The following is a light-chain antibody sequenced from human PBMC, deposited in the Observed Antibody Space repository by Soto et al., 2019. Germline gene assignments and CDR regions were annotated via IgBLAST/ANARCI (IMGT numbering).Light chain of an antibody. V-gene: IGLV2-14*01. J-gene: IGLJ3*02. Sequence: QSVLTQPASVSGSPGQSITISCTGTSSDVGGYNYVSWYQQHLGKAPKLMIYEVSNRPSGVSNRFSGSKSGNTASLTISGLHAEDEADYYCRSYTSSSTRVFGGGTTLTVL. CDR2: EVS. CDR1: SSDVGGYNY. CDR3: RSYTSSSTRV.